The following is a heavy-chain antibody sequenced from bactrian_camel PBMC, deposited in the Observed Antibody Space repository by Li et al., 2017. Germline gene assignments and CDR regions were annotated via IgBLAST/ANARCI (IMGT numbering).Heavy chain of an antibody. D-gene: IGHD3*01. V-gene: IGHV3S1*01. CDR1: RARIGNYC. CDR3: AAGTRIIVGDYCDGITA. J-gene: IGHJ6*01. Sequence: HVQLVESGGGSVKTGGSLRISCLGSRARIGNYCMAWFRQTPGSEREGVAATLTGSGITFYGDSVKGRFTISEDNAKNIIYLQMSSLTPDDTAMYYCAAGTRIIVGDYCDGITAWGQGTQVTVS. CDR2: TLTGSGIT.